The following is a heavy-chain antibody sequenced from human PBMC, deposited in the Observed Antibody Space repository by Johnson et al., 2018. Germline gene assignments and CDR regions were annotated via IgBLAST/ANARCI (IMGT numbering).Heavy chain of an antibody. J-gene: IGHJ6*02. CDR2: RSYDGSNK. CDR1: GFTFSSYG. D-gene: IGHD1-14*01. Sequence: QVQLVESGGGVVQPGRSLRLSCAASGFTFSSYGMHWVRQAPGKGLEWVAVRSYDGSNKYYADSVKGRFTIFRDNSKNTLYVQMKRLRAKDTAVCYGAQDLINWNHVSSGMDVWGQGTTVTVSS. V-gene: IGHV3-30*18. CDR3: AQDLINWNHVSSGMDV.